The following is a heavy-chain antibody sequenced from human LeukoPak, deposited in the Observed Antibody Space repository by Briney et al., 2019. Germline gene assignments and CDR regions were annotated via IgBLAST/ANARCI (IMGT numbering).Heavy chain of an antibody. CDR2: INRGGSST. V-gene: IGHV3-74*01. CDR3: ARGDEYTYGYFDY. Sequence: PGGSLRLSCAASGFTFSTYWMHGVRQAPGKGLVWVSLINRGGSSTSYADSVKGRFTISRDNAKNTVYMQMNSLRAEDTAVYYCARGDEYTYGYFDYWGQGTLVTVSS. CDR1: GFTFSTYW. D-gene: IGHD5-18*01. J-gene: IGHJ4*02.